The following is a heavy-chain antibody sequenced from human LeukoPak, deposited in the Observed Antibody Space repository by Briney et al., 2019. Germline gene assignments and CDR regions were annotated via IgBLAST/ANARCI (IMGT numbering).Heavy chain of an antibody. J-gene: IGHJ4*02. V-gene: IGHV4-59*01. CDR1: DGSISSYY. CDR3: ARSSSFGAAGV. D-gene: IGHD6-13*01. Sequence: SETLSLTCTVSDGSISSYYWSWIRQPPGKGLEWIGYIYYSGSTNYNPSLKSRVTISVDTSKNQFSLKLISVTAADTAVYYCARSSSFGAAGVWGQGTLVTVSS. CDR2: IYYSGST.